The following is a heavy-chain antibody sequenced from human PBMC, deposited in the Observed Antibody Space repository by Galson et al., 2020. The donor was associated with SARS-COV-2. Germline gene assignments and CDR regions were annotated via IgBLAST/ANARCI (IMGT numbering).Heavy chain of an antibody. CDR3: AHSAPSSLTIFGVVIVKDYFDY. V-gene: IGHV2-5*01. CDR2: IYWNDDK. J-gene: IGHJ4*02. Sequence: ESGPTLVKPTQTLTLTCTFSGFSLTTSGVGVGWIRQPPGKALECLALIYWNDDKRYSPSLKSRLTITKDTSKNQVVLTMTNMDPVDTATYFCAHSAPSSLTIFGVVIVKDYFDYWGQGTLVTVSS. D-gene: IGHD3-3*01. CDR1: GFSLTTSGVG.